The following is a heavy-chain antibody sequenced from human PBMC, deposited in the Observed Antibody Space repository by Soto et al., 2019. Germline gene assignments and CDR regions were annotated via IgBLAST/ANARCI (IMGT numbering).Heavy chain of an antibody. D-gene: IGHD5-18*01. Sequence: EGQLVESGGGLVQPGGSLKLSCAASGFTFTDSAIHWVRQTSEKGLEWVGRIRNKVNTYATAYAESVKGRFTISRDDSINTVYLQMNSLKTDDTAVYYCTRRRDWTAMDPLDYWGQGTLVTVSS. J-gene: IGHJ4*02. CDR1: GFTFTDSA. CDR2: IRNKVNTYAT. CDR3: TRRRDWTAMDPLDY. V-gene: IGHV3-73*02.